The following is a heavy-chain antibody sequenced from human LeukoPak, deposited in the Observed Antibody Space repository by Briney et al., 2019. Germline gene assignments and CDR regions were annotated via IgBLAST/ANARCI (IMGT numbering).Heavy chain of an antibody. Sequence: GGSLRLSCAASGFTFSSYNMNWVRQAPGQGLEWVSSITSGSSYIYYADSVKGRFTISRDNAKSSLYLQMNSLRAEDTAVYCCARDSYSGSYGAYYYYYMDVWGKGTTVTISS. V-gene: IGHV3-21*01. CDR1: GFTFSSYN. D-gene: IGHD1-26*01. CDR2: ITSGSSYI. CDR3: ARDSYSGSYGAYYYYYMDV. J-gene: IGHJ6*03.